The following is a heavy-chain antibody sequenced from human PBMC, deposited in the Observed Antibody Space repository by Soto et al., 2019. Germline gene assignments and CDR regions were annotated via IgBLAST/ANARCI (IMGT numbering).Heavy chain of an antibody. J-gene: IGHJ4*02. V-gene: IGHV4-39*01. D-gene: IGHD1-1*01. CDR1: GGSITSSGSA. Sequence: QLQLQESGPGLVKPSETLSLTCNASGGSITSSGSAWGWIRQSPGKGLEWIGTIEYSGNIYYIPSLKSRITISVDTSKNQISLKLSSVTAADTAVYYCARHIHNQGFEYYFDSWGQGTLVTVSS. CDR3: ARHIHNQGFEYYFDS. CDR2: IEYSGNI.